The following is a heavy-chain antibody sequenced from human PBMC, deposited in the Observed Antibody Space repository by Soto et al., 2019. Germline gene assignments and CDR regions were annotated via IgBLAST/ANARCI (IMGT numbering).Heavy chain of an antibody. Sequence: EVQLVESGGGLVQPGGSLRLSCAASGFTFSSYDMHWVRQTTGKGLEWVSAIGTAGDKYYPGSVKGRFTISRENAKNSLYLQMNSQRAGDTAVYYCARDSGSGYDQSYWYFDLWGRGTLVTVSS. D-gene: IGHD5-12*01. CDR3: ARDSGSGYDQSYWYFDL. J-gene: IGHJ2*01. V-gene: IGHV3-13*01. CDR1: GFTFSSYD. CDR2: IGTAGDK.